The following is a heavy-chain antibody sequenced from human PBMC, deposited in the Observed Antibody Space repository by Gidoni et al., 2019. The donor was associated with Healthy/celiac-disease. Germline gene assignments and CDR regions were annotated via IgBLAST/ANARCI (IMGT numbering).Heavy chain of an antibody. CDR2: SSISSSYI. V-gene: IGHV3-21*01. J-gene: IGHJ6*02. CDR1: GFPFMSYR. CDR3: ARDGVVAATGYYYGMDV. D-gene: IGHD2-15*01. Sequence: EVQLVTSGGGLVKPGGSLRLSCAASGFPFMSYRMNWVRQAPGKGLEWVSSSSISSSYIYYADSVKGRFTISRDNAKNSLYLQMNSLRAEDTAVYYCARDGVVAATGYYYGMDVWGQGTTVTVSS.